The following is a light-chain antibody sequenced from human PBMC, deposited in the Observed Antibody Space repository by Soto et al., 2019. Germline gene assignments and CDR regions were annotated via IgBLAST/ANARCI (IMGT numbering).Light chain of an antibody. CDR1: QSVSSSY. J-gene: IGKJ1*01. Sequence: PGERATLSCRASQSVSSSYLAWYQQKPGQAPRLLIYGASSRATGIPDRFSGSGSGTDFTLTISRLEPEDFAVYYCQQYGSSPPWTYGQGTKVEIK. CDR3: QQYGSSPPWT. V-gene: IGKV3-20*01. CDR2: GAS.